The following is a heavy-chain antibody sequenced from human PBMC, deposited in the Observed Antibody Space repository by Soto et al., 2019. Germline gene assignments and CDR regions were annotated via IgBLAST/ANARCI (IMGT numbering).Heavy chain of an antibody. V-gene: IGHV3-9*02. Sequence: SLTLSCAASVFTADDYAMHVFRQAQRKGMDLASAISWNSKTIYYADSVKGRFTISRDNAKTSLLLQTNSLRPHDTTLYYSAKDMKWGGMTTIHYFDSWGQGTLVTVS. CDR1: VFTADDYA. CDR3: AKDMKWGGMTTIHYFDS. CDR2: ISWNSKTI. D-gene: IGHD4-17*01. J-gene: IGHJ4*02.